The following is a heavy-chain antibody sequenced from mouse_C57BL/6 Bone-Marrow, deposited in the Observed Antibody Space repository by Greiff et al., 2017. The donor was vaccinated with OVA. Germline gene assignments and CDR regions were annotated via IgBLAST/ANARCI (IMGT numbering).Heavy chain of an antibody. Sequence: VQLQQSGPELVKPGASVKISCKASGYTFTDYYMNWVKQSHGKSLEWIGDINPNNGGTSYNQKFKGKATLTVDKSSSTAYMELRSLTSEDSAVYYGARWVLYDGYSHWYFDVWGTGTTVTVSS. CDR1: GYTFTDYY. D-gene: IGHD2-3*01. V-gene: IGHV1-26*01. J-gene: IGHJ1*03. CDR2: INPNNGGT. CDR3: ARWVLYDGYSHWYFDV.